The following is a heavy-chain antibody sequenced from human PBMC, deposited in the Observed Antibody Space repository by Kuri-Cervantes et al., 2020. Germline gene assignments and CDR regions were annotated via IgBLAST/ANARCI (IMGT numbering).Heavy chain of an antibody. CDR2: ISTSSRTI. D-gene: IGHD1-26*01. CDR3: ARDLVGASPS. Sequence: LSLTCAASGFTFSSYSMNWVRQAPGKGLEWVSYISTSSRTIYYADSVKGRFTISRDNAKNSLYLQMNSLRDEDTAVYYCARDLVGASPSWGHGTLVTVSS. CDR1: GFTFSSYS. V-gene: IGHV3-48*02. J-gene: IGHJ5*01.